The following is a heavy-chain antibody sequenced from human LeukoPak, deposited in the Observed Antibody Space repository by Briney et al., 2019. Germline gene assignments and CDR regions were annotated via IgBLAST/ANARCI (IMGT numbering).Heavy chain of an antibody. D-gene: IGHD3-10*01. Sequence: ASVKVSCKASGYTFTGYYMHWVRQAPGQGLEWMGWINPNSGGTNYAQKFQGRVTMTRDTSISTAYMELSRLRSDDTAVYYCASCDGSGRGLLSVPCGDYWGQGTLVTVSS. CDR1: GYTFTGYY. V-gene: IGHV1-2*02. CDR3: ASCDGSGRGLLSVPCGDY. J-gene: IGHJ4*02. CDR2: INPNSGGT.